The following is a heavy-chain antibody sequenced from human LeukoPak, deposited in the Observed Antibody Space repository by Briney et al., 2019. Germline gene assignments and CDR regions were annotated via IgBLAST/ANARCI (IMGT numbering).Heavy chain of an antibody. CDR3: AKMKGHPLPKYYMDV. D-gene: IGHD1-26*01. CDR1: GFTFSSYS. J-gene: IGHJ6*01. CDR2: ISSSSSYI. Sequence: GGSLRLSCAASGFTFSSYSMNWVRQAPGKGLEWVSSISSSSSYIYYADSVKGRFTISRDNAKNSVYLQMNSLRAEDTAIYYCAKMKGHPLPKYYMDVWGQGTTVTVSS. V-gene: IGHV3-21*04.